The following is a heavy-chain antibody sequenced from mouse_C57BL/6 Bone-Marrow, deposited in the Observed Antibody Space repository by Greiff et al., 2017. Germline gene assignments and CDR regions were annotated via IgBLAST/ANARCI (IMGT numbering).Heavy chain of an antibody. V-gene: IGHV1-80*01. CDR1: GYAFSSYW. D-gene: IGHD1-1*01. CDR2: IYPGDGDT. Sequence: VQLQQSGAELVKPGASVKISCKASGYAFSSYWMNWVKQRPGKGLEWIGQIYPGDGDTNYNGKFKGKATLTADKSSSTAYMQLSSLTSEDSAVYFCASGHYYGSSCWYFDVWGTGTTVTVSS. CDR3: ASGHYYGSSCWYFDV. J-gene: IGHJ1*03.